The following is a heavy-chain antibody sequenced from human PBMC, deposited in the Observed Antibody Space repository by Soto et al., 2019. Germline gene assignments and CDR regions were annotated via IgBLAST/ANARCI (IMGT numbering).Heavy chain of an antibody. CDR2: ISGSGGST. CDR3: VRPDVRIAAASY. CDR1: GFTFSSYA. D-gene: IGHD6-13*01. J-gene: IGHJ4*02. V-gene: IGHV3-23*01. Sequence: EVQLLESGGGLVQPGGSLRLSCAASGFTFSSYAMSWVRQAPGKGLEWVSAISGSGGSTYYADSVKGRFTISRDNSKNTLYLQMNSLRAEDTAVYYCVRPDVRIAAASYWGQGTLVTVSS.